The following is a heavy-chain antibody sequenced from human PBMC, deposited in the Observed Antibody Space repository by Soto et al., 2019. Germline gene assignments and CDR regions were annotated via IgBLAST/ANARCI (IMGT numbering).Heavy chain of an antibody. D-gene: IGHD1-1*01. CDR1: GFTFSSYS. J-gene: IGHJ6*02. CDR3: ASQERTTDYYYYYGMDV. CDR2: ISSSSSYI. V-gene: IGHV3-21*01. Sequence: GSLRLSCAASGFTFSSYSMNWVRQAPGKGLEWVSSISSSSSYIYYADSVKGRFTISRDNAKNSLYLQMNSLRAEDTAVYYCASQERTTDYYYYYGMDVWGQGTTVTVSS.